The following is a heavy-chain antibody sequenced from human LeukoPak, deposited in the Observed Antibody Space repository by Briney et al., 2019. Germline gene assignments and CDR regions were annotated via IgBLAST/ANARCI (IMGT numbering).Heavy chain of an antibody. V-gene: IGHV1-46*01. J-gene: IGHJ3*02. D-gene: IGHD3-22*01. CDR2: IHPNSGGT. CDR1: GYIFTDYY. CDR3: ARVKSYYYDTSDKDAFDI. Sequence: ASVKVSCKTSGYIFTDYYIHWVRQAPGQGLEWVGWIHPNSGGTSYTQKFQGRVTMTRDTSTSTVYMELSSLRSEDTAVYYCARVKSYYYDTSDKDAFDIWGQGTMVTVSS.